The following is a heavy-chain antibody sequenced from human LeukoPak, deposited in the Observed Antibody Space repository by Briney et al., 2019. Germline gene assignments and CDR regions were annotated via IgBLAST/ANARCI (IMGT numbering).Heavy chain of an antibody. V-gene: IGHV3-23*03. CDR2: IYTGGYT. J-gene: IGHJ4*02. CDR3: AKTGNPATGDY. CDR1: GFTFSSYA. Sequence: GGSLRLSCAASGFTFSSYAMSWVRQAPGKGLEWVSVIYTGGYTYYADSVKGRFTISRDNSKNTLYLQVNSLRAEDTAVYYCAKTGNPATGDYWGQGTLVTVSS. D-gene: IGHD1-1*01.